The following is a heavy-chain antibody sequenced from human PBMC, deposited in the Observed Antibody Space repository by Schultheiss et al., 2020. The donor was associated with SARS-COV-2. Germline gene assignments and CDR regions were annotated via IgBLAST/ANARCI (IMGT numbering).Heavy chain of an antibody. D-gene: IGHD5-24*01. Sequence: ASVKVSCKASGYTFTSYDINWVRQATGQGLEWMGGIIPIFGTANYAQKFQGRVTMTRDTSISTAYMELSRLRSEDTAVYYCARASDRLLPTIEDADWGQGTLVTVSS. CDR2: IIPIFGTA. CDR3: ARASDRLLPTIEDAD. V-gene: IGHV1-8*01. CDR1: GYTFTSYD. J-gene: IGHJ4*02.